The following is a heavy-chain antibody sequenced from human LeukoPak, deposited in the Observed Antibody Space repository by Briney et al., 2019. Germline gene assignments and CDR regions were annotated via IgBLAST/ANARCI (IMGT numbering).Heavy chain of an antibody. CDR1: GGSISSGSYY. J-gene: IGHJ6*03. CDR2: IYTSGST. Sequence: PSETLSLTCTVSGGSISSGSYYWSWIRQPAGKGLEWIGRIYTSGSTNYNPSLKSRVTISVDTSKNQFSLKLSSVTAADTAVYYCARGVLRRGEVYYYYYYMDVWGKGTTVTISS. D-gene: IGHD2-21*01. V-gene: IGHV4-61*02. CDR3: ARGVLRRGEVYYYYYYMDV.